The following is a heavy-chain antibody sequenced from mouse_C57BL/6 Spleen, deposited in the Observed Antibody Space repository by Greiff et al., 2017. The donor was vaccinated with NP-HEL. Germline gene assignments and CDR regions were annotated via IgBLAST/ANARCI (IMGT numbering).Heavy chain of an antibody. V-gene: IGHV1-64*01. CDR3: ASEDPYYFDY. Sequence: QVQLQQSGAELVKPGASVKLSCKASGYTFTSYWMHWVKQRPGQGLERIGMIHPNSGSTNYNEKFKSKATLTVDKSSSTAYMQLSSLTSEDSAVYYCASEDPYYFDYWGQGTTLTVSS. J-gene: IGHJ2*01. CDR1: GYTFTSYW. CDR2: IHPNSGST.